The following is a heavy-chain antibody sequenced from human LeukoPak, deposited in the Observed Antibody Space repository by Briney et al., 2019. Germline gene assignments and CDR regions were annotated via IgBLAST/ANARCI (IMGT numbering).Heavy chain of an antibody. CDR1: GYTFTSYG. D-gene: IGHD3-22*01. V-gene: IGHV1-18*01. CDR3: ARSYYYDSSGFGGFGY. Sequence: ASVKVSCKASGYTFTSYGISWVRQAPGQGLEWMGWISAYNGNTNYAQKLQGRVTMTTDTSTSTAYMELRSLRSDDTAVYYCARSYYYDSSGFGGFGYWGQGTLVTVSS. J-gene: IGHJ4*02. CDR2: ISAYNGNT.